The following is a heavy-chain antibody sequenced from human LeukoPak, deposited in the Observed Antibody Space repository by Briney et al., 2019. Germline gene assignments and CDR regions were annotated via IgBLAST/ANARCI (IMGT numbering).Heavy chain of an antibody. J-gene: IGHJ4*02. CDR1: GGSISGYC. Sequence: SETLSLTCTGSGGSISGYCWRWLRQPAGKGLEGRGRIHDSGDSNDNPSLKSRVTMAVDTSGHQVALKLTSVSAAHTAVYYCARAPSGCGGTCPSDHWGPGTLVPVSS. D-gene: IGHD2-15*01. CDR3: ARAPSGCGGTCPSDH. V-gene: IGHV4-4*07. CDR2: IHDSGDS.